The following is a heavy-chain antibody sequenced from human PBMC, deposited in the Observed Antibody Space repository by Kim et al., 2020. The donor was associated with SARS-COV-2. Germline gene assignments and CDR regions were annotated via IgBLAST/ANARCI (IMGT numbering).Heavy chain of an antibody. Sequence: SVKVSCKASGGTFSSYAISWVRQAPGQGLEWMGGIIPIFGTANYAQKFQGRVTITADESTSTAYMELSSLRSEDTAVYYCASLPGGTVTRDYWGQGTLVTVSS. J-gene: IGHJ4*02. CDR3: ASLPGGTVTRDY. CDR2: IIPIFGTA. D-gene: IGHD4-17*01. V-gene: IGHV1-69*13. CDR1: GGTFSSYA.